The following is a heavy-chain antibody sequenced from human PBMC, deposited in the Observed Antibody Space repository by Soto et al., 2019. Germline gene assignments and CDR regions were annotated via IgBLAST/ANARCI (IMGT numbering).Heavy chain of an antibody. CDR3: ARGYCSGGSCYTGWFDP. V-gene: IGHV1-18*01. CDR1: GYTFTSYG. J-gene: IGHJ5*02. D-gene: IGHD2-15*01. CDR2: ISGYNGNT. Sequence: QVQLVQSGAEVKKPGASVRVSCKASGYTFTSYGISWVRQAPGQGLEWMGWISGYNGNTNYAQKLQGRVTMTKDTSTSTANMELRSLRSGDKAVYYCARGYCSGGSCYTGWFDPWGQGTLVTVSS.